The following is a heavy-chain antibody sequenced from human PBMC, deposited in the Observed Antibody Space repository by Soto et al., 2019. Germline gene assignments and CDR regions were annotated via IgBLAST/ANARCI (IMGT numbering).Heavy chain of an antibody. CDR2: IKKDGSEI. Sequence: PGGSLRLSCAASGFTFDDYAMHWVRQAPGKGLEWVAIIKKDGSEIHYVDSVRGRFTISRDNAKNSLYLQMNGPRAEDTAVYYCAGGSGWLIDYWGRGTLVTVSS. D-gene: IGHD6-19*01. CDR1: GFTFDDYA. J-gene: IGHJ4*02. V-gene: IGHV3-7*03. CDR3: AGGSGWLIDY.